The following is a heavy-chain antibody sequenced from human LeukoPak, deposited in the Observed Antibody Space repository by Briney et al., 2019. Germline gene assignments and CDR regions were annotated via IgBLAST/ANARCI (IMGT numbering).Heavy chain of an antibody. V-gene: IGHV1-69*05. CDR2: IIPIFGTA. D-gene: IGHD3-3*01. J-gene: IGHJ4*02. CDR1: GGTFSSYA. Sequence: ASVKVSCKASGGTFSSYAISWVRQAPGQGLEGMGRIIPIFGTANYAQKFQGRVTITTDESTSTAYMELSSLRSEDTAVYYCAREKYDFWSGALGYWGQGTLVTVSS. CDR3: AREKYDFWSGALGY.